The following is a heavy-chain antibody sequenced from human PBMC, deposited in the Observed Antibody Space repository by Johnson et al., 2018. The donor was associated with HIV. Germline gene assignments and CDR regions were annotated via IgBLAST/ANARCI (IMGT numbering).Heavy chain of an antibody. Sequence: VQLVESGGGLVQPGRSLRLSCTAAGFTLDDYGMSWVRQDPGKGLEWVSGINGNGGSTGYADSVKGRFTISRDNAKNSLYLQMNSLRAEDTALYYWVGGSWEIGAFDIWGQGTMVAVSS. CDR3: VGGSWEIGAFDI. D-gene: IGHD1-26*01. CDR1: GFTLDDYG. J-gene: IGHJ3*02. V-gene: IGHV3-20*04. CDR2: INGNGGST.